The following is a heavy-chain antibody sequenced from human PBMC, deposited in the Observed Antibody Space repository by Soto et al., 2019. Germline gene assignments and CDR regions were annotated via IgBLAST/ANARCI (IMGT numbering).Heavy chain of an antibody. D-gene: IGHD6-25*01. CDR1: GGTFSSYA. Sequence: SVKGSCKAAGGTFSSYAISWLRQAPGQGLEWMGGIIPIFGTANYAQKFQGRVTITADESTSTAYMELSSLRSEDTAVYYCAVGYGGSSGLDYWGQGTLVTVSS. J-gene: IGHJ4*02. V-gene: IGHV1-69*13. CDR2: IIPIFGTA. CDR3: AVGYGGSSGLDY.